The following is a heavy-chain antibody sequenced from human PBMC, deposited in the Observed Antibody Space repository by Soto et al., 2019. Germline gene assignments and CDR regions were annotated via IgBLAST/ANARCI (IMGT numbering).Heavy chain of an antibody. CDR3: VRGTPTPGLDY. CDR2: INRRGSEA. J-gene: IGHJ4*02. V-gene: IGHV3-7*03. CDR1: DFPLSGYP. D-gene: IGHD1-1*01. Sequence: EVQLVESGGGSVQPGGSLRLSCVVSDFPLSGYPMNWVRQAPGKGLEWVGNINRRGSEANYAAAVRGRFIISRDNARNSLFLQMNSLRADDTAVYFCVRGTPTPGLDYWGQGTPVTVSS.